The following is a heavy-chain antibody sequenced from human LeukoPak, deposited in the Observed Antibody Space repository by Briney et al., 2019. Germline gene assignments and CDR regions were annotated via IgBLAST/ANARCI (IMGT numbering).Heavy chain of an antibody. CDR2: ISSSSSYI. Sequence: GRSLRLSCAASGFTFSSYSMNWVRQAPGKGLEWVSSISSSSSYIYYADSVKGRFTISRDNAKNSLYLQMNSLRAEDTAVYYCATMYSSSWGYYFDYWGQGTLVTVSS. CDR3: ATMYSSSWGYYFDY. CDR1: GFTFSSYS. J-gene: IGHJ4*02. V-gene: IGHV3-21*01. D-gene: IGHD6-13*01.